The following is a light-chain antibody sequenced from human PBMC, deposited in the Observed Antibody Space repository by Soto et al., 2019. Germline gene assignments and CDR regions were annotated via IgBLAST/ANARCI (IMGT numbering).Light chain of an antibody. CDR2: AAS. CDR3: QQGNGFPWT. CDR1: QGINSW. Sequence: DIQMTQSPSSVSASVGDRVTITCRASQGINSWLAWYQQKAGKAPNLLIYAASSLQSGVPSRFSGSGSGTEFTLTINSLQPEDSASYYFQQGNGFPWTFGQGTKVEIK. V-gene: IGKV1-12*02. J-gene: IGKJ1*01.